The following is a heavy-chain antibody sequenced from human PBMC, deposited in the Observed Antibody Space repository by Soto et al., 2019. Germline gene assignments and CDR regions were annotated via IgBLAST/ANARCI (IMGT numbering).Heavy chain of an antibody. V-gene: IGHV4-31*03. J-gene: IGHJ4*02. CDR2: ISYSGIT. CDR3: ARDGGGAVAGLFDY. Sequence: QVHLQESGPGLVKPSQTLSLTCTVSGGSISSGGYYWNWIRQHPGKGLEWIGYISYSGITYYNPSLTSRVIISVDTSKNQFSLSLSSVTAADTAVYYCARDGGGAVAGLFDYWGQGTLVTVSS. D-gene: IGHD6-19*01. CDR1: GGSISSGGYY.